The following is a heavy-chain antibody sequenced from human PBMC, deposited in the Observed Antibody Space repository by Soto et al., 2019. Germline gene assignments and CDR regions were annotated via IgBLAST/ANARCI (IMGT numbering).Heavy chain of an antibody. V-gene: IGHV4-4*07. CDR1: GGSISGYF. CDR3: VRGDVFDI. CDR2: IYSAGST. Sequence: PSETLSLTCTVSGGSISGYFWSWVRQPAGKGLEWIGRIYSAGSTNYNPSLKSRVTMSVDTSQNQFSLKSTSVTAADTAMYYCVRGDVFDIWGRGTMVTVSS. D-gene: IGHD3-16*01. J-gene: IGHJ3*02.